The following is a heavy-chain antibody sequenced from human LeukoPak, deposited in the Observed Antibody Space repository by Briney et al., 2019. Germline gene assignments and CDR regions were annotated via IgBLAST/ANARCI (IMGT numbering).Heavy chain of an antibody. J-gene: IGHJ4*02. V-gene: IGHV4-59*01. CDR3: ARVRPVAVAGTGVLGYFDY. Sequence: PSETLSLTCTVSGGSISSYYWSWIRQPPGKGLEWIGYIYYSGSTNYNPSLKSRVTISVDTSKNQFSLKLSSVTAADTAVYYCARVRPVAVAGTGVLGYFDYWGQGTLVTVSS. CDR1: GGSISSYY. D-gene: IGHD6-19*01. CDR2: IYYSGST.